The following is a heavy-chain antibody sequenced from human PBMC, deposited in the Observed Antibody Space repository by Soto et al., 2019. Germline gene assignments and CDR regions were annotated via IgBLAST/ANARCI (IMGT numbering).Heavy chain of an antibody. CDR3: ARPSPRYCSGGSCLEFPDAFAI. V-gene: IGHV4-39*01. J-gene: IGHJ3*02. CDR2: IYYSGST. CDR1: GGSISSSSYY. D-gene: IGHD2-15*01. Sequence: SETLSLTCTVSGGSISSSSYYWGWIRQPPGKGLEWIGSIYYSGSTYYNPSLKSRVTISVDTSKNQFSLKLSSVTAADTAVYYCARPSPRYCSGGSCLEFPDAFAIWGQGTMVTVSS.